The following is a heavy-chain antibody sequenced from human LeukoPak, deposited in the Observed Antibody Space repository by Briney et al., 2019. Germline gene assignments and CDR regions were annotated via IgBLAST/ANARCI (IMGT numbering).Heavy chain of an antibody. Sequence: GASVKVSCKASGYTFTGYYIHWVRQAPGQGLEWKGWVNPNNGVTEYAQEFQGRVTMTRDTSLSTAYMELSRLRSDDTAVYYCATDHCTRTNCYEDYYHGMDVWGQGTTVTVSS. V-gene: IGHV1-2*02. D-gene: IGHD2-2*01. J-gene: IGHJ6*02. CDR2: VNPNNGVT. CDR3: ATDHCTRTNCYEDYYHGMDV. CDR1: GYTFTGYY.